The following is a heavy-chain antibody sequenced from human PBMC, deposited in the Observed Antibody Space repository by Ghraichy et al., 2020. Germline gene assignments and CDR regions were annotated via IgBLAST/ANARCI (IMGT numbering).Heavy chain of an antibody. CDR2: IYYSGST. V-gene: IGHV4-39*01. D-gene: IGHD3-22*01. J-gene: IGHJ5*02. CDR3: ARHPDGRRRSQYYDSSGYYPNNGFDP. CDR1: GGSISSSSYY. Sequence: SETLSLTCTVSGGSISSSSYYWGWIRQPPGKGLEWIGSIYYSGSTYYNPSLKSRVTISVDTSKNQFSLKLSSVTAADTAVYYCARHPDGRRRSQYYDSSGYYPNNGFDPWGQGTLVTVSA.